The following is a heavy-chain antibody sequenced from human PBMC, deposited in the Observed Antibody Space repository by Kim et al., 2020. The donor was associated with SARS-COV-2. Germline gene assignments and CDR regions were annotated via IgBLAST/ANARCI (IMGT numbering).Heavy chain of an antibody. J-gene: IGHJ4*02. CDR2: ISSNGFDT. V-gene: IGHV3-64*02. D-gene: IGHD2-2*01. CDR1: GFIFHTYA. CDR3: AREGRHCSGTACYVFDY. Sequence: GGSLRLSCAASGFIFHTYAMHWARRTPGKGLEYVSAISSNGFDTYYADSVRGRFTISRDNSKNTLFLQMGSLRPEDMGVYYCAREGRHCSGTACYVFDYWGQGTLVTVSS.